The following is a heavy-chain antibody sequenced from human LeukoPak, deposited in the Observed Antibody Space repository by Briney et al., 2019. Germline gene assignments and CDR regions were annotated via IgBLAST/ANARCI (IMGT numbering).Heavy chain of an antibody. CDR2: ISSSSSYI. V-gene: IGHV3-21*01. D-gene: IGHD2-2*01. J-gene: IGHJ6*02. Sequence: GGSLRLSCAASGFTFNSYSMNWVRQAPGKGLEWVSSISSSSSYIYYADSVKGRFTIPRDNAKNSLYLQMNSLRAEDTAVYYCARTCSSTSCSSYGMDVWGQGTTVTVSS. CDR3: ARTCSSTSCSSYGMDV. CDR1: GFTFNSYS.